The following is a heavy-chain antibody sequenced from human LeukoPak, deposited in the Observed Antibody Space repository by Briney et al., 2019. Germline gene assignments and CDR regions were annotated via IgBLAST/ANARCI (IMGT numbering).Heavy chain of an antibody. CDR3: ARDSLGEMYGGRPIEGYYFDY. D-gene: IGHD3-16*01. CDR1: GGTFSSYA. V-gene: IGHV1-69*01. CDR2: IIPIFGTA. Sequence: SSVKVSCKASGGTFSSYAISWVRQAPGQGLEWMGGIIPIFGTANYAQKFQGRVTITADESTSTAYMELSSLRSEDTAVYYCARDSLGEMYGGRPIEGYYFDYWGQGTLATVSS. J-gene: IGHJ4*02.